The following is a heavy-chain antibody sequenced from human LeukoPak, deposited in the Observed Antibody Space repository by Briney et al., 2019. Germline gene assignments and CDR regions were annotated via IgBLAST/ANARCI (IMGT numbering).Heavy chain of an antibody. D-gene: IGHD1-26*01. Sequence: SETLSLTCTVSGGSISSYYWSWIRQPPGKGLEWIGYIYYSGSTNYNPSLKSRVTISVDTSKNQFSLKLSSVTAADTALYYCARSGQDAFDIWGQGTMVTVSS. CDR3: ARSGQDAFDI. CDR2: IYYSGST. V-gene: IGHV4-59*12. J-gene: IGHJ3*02. CDR1: GGSISSYY.